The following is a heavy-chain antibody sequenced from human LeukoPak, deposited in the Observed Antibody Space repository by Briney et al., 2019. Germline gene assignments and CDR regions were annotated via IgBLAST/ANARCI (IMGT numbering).Heavy chain of an antibody. CDR1: GGSISSYY. D-gene: IGHD3-10*01. Sequence: SETLSLTCTVSGGSISSYYWRWVRQPPGKGLEWVGYIYYSGSSNYNPSIESRVTISVDTSKNQFSLKLSSVTAADTAVYYCASGDTMVRGVIAYYYYGMDVWGKGTTVTVSS. CDR2: IYYSGSS. CDR3: ASGDTMVRGVIAYYYYGMDV. J-gene: IGHJ6*04. V-gene: IGHV4-59*01.